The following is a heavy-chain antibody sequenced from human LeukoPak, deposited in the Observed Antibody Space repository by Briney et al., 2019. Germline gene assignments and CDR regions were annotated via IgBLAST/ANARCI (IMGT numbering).Heavy chain of an antibody. D-gene: IGHD7-27*01. CDR1: GYSISSGYY. Sequence: PSETLSLTCAVSGYSISSGYYWVWIRQPPGKGLEWIGSIYHSGSTYYNPSLKSRVTISVDTSKNQFSLKLSSVTAADTAVYYCARLLTGDAFDIWGQGTMVTVSS. CDR3: ARLLTGDAFDI. J-gene: IGHJ3*02. V-gene: IGHV4-38-2*01. CDR2: IYHSGST.